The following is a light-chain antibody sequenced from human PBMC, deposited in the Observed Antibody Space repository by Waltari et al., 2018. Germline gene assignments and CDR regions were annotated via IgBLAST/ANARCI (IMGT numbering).Light chain of an antibody. V-gene: IGKV3-11*01. CDR3: QQRTDWLWT. J-gene: IGKJ1*01. Sequence: EVVLTQSPATLSLSPGERATLSCRASHSISKFLAWYQQRPGQAPRLLIYDASDRPPGIPARFSGSGSGTDFTLTISSLEPEDFAVDYCQQRTDWLWTFGQGTKVEIK. CDR1: HSISKF. CDR2: DAS.